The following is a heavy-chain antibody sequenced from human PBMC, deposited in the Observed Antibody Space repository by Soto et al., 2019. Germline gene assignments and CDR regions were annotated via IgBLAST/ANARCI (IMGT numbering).Heavy chain of an antibody. CDR1: GFTFSIYA. Sequence: QVQLVESGGGVVQPGRSLRLSCAASGFTFSIYAMHWVRQAPGKGLEWVALISYDGSNKYFADSVKGRFTISRDNSKNTLYLQMNSLRAEDTAMYYCARDXRGGGYXXXYYSPGGYWGQGTLVTVSS. D-gene: IGHD1-26*01. J-gene: IGHJ4*02. CDR3: ARDXRGGGYXXXYYSPGGY. CDR2: ISYDGSNK. V-gene: IGHV3-30-3*01.